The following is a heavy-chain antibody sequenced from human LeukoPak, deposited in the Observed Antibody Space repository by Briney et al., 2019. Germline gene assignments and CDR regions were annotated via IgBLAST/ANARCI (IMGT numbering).Heavy chain of an antibody. V-gene: IGHV5-51*01. CDR1: GDFSTNYW. CDR2: IYPGDSNT. D-gene: IGHD3-16*02. Sequence: GESLKISCNRSGDFSTNYWIGWVRQMPGEGLEWMGIIYPGDSNTGYSPYFQGQVTISADKSISTAYLQWSSLKASDTAMYYCARGGNRDYVWGSYRYFDYWGQGTLVTVSS. J-gene: IGHJ4*02. CDR3: ARGGNRDYVWGSYRYFDY.